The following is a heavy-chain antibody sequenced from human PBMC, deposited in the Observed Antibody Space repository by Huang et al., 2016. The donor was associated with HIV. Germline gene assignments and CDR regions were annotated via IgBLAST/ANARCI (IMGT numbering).Heavy chain of an antibody. D-gene: IGHD2-15*01. CDR1: GYTVSELS. CDR2: VEPEEGET. CDR3: ATSTPDVGAGVLRSAFDI. J-gene: IGHJ3*02. Sequence: QVQLVASGAELKKPGASVRVSCKVSGYTVSELSLHWVRQAPEKGLEWMGVVEPEEGETIYAQGLQGRVTMTEDTSTDTAYMELSSRRPEDTAVYYCATSTPDVGAGVLRSAFDIWGQGTMVTVSS. V-gene: IGHV1-24*01.